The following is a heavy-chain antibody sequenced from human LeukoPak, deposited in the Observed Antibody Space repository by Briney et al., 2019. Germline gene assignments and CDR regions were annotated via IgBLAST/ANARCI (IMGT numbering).Heavy chain of an antibody. CDR2: ISSRGDNT. V-gene: IGHV3-23*01. D-gene: IGHD3-10*01. CDR3: AKRRHYYGSGDYYRDP. J-gene: IGHJ5*02. Sequence: GGSLIPSCAASGFTFSSFSMSWVRQAPGGALEGVSSISSRGDNTYDADSVKGRFTISRDNSRNLLFLQMSSLRVEDTAVYYCAKRRHYYGSGDYYRDPWGQGTLVTVSS. CDR1: GFTFSSFS.